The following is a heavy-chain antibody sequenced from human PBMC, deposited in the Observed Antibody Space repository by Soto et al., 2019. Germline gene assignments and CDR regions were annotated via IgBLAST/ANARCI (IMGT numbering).Heavy chain of an antibody. CDR1: GFTFSSYG. J-gene: IGHJ4*02. D-gene: IGHD6-6*01. CDR3: ARDSSGFDY. CDR2: IWYDGSNK. V-gene: IGHV3-33*01. Sequence: PGGSLGLSCAAPGFTFSSYGMHWVRQAPGKGLEWVAVIWYDGSNKYYADSVKGRFTISRDNSKNTLYLQMNSLRAEDTAVYYCARDSSGFDYWGQGTLVTVSS.